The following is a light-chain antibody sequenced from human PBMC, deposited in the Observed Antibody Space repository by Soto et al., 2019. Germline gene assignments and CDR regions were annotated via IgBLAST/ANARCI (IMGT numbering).Light chain of an antibody. V-gene: IGKV3-20*01. J-gene: IGKJ1*01. CDR1: QNIDNSF. Sequence: EIVLTQPPGTLSLSPGERATLSFRASQNIDNSFLAWYQQKPGQAPRFLIYVASTRATGIPARFSAGGSGTDFTLSISSVEPEDFAVYYCQQYGTSPWTFGQGTKVDIK. CDR3: QQYGTSPWT. CDR2: VAS.